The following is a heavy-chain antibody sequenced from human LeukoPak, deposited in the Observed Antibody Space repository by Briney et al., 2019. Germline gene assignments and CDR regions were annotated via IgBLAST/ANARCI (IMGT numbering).Heavy chain of an antibody. CDR1: GYTFTSYG. Sequence: ASVKVSCKASGYTFTSYGISWVRQAPGQGLEWMGWISAYNGNTNYAQKLQGRVTMTTDTSTSTAYMELRSLRSDDTAVYYCAREKSITIFGVVIMGWFDPWGQGTLVTVSS. V-gene: IGHV1-18*01. J-gene: IGHJ5*02. CDR2: ISAYNGNT. CDR3: AREKSITIFGVVIMGWFDP. D-gene: IGHD3-3*01.